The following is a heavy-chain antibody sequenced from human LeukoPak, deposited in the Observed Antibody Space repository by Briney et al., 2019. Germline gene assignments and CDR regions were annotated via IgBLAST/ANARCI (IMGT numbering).Heavy chain of an antibody. V-gene: IGHV4-59*01. J-gene: IGHJ4*02. CDR3: ARGGVRGAPTHDY. Sequence: SETLSLTCTVSGGSISSYYWSWIRQPPGKGLEWIGYIYYSGSTNYNPSLKSRVTISVDTSKNQSSLKLSSVTAADTAVYYCARGGVRGAPTHDYWGQGTLVTVSS. D-gene: IGHD3-10*01. CDR1: GGSISSYY. CDR2: IYYSGST.